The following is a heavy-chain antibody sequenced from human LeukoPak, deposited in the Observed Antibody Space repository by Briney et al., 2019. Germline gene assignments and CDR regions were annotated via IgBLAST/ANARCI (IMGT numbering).Heavy chain of an antibody. CDR2: ISPYNGST. CDR3: ARDLGPLYGSGSYYNVGWFDP. D-gene: IGHD3-10*01. J-gene: IGHJ5*02. Sequence: ASLKVSCQTSGYTFTHYVISWVRQAPGQGLEWMGRISPYNGSTKYAQKLQGRVTMTTDTSTSTAYMELRSLRSDDTAVYYCARDLGPLYGSGSYYNVGWFDPWGQGTLVTVSS. V-gene: IGHV1-18*01. CDR1: GYTFTHYV.